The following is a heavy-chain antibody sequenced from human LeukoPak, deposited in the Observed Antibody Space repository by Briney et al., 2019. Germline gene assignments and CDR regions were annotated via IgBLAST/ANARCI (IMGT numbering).Heavy chain of an antibody. J-gene: IGHJ4*02. V-gene: IGHV1-69*13. CDR2: IIPIFGTA. D-gene: IGHD2-21*02. Sequence: ASVKVSCKASGGTFSSYAISWVRQAPGQGLEWMGGIIPIFGTANYAQKFQGRVTITADESTSTAYMELSSLRSEDTAVYYCARVGLGDYYLSYWSQGTLVTVSS. CDR3: ARVGLGDYYLSY. CDR1: GGTFSSYA.